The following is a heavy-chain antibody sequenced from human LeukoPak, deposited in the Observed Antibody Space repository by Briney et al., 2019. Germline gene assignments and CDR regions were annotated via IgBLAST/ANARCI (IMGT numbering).Heavy chain of an antibody. CDR3: ASGGYQLLFPWYFDL. J-gene: IGHJ2*01. D-gene: IGHD2-2*01. CDR1: GFTFSSYA. Sequence: SGGSLRLSCAASGFTFSSYAMSWVRQAPGKGLEWVSYISSSSSTIYYADSVKGRFTISRDNAKNSLYLQMNSLRAEDTAVYYCASGGYQLLFPWYFDLWGRGTLVTVSS. V-gene: IGHV3-48*01. CDR2: ISSSSSTI.